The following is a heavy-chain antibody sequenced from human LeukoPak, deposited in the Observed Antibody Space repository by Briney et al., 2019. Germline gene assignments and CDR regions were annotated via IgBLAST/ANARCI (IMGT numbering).Heavy chain of an antibody. V-gene: IGHV4-59*11. CDR1: GGSISSHY. CDR2: IYYSGST. CDR3: ARSPLICSGGSCYSQYYFDY. J-gene: IGHJ4*02. Sequence: PSETLSLTCTVSGGSISSHYWSRIRQPPGKGREWIGYIYYSGSTNYNPSLKSRVTISVDTSKNQFSLKLSSVTAADTAVYYCARSPLICSGGSCYSQYYFDYWGQGTLVTVSS. D-gene: IGHD2-15*01.